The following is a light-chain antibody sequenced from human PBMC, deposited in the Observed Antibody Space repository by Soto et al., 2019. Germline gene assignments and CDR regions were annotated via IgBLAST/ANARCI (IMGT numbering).Light chain of an antibody. CDR1: SSDVGGYNY. CDR3: SSYAGSIGGV. CDR2: EVS. V-gene: IGLV2-8*01. Sequence: QSALTQPPSASGSPGQSVTISCTGTSSDVGGYNYVSWYQQHPGKAPKLMIYEVSKRPSGVPDRFSGSKSGNTASLTVSGLQAEDEADYYCSSYAGSIGGVFGTWTKLTVL. J-gene: IGLJ1*01.